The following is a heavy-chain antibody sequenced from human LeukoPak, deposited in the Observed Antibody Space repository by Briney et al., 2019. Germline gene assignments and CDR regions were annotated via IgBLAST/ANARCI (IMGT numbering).Heavy chain of an antibody. J-gene: IGHJ4*02. CDR2: IIPIFGTA. V-gene: IGHV1-69*13. Sequence: SVKVSCKASGGTFSSYAISWVRQAPGQGLEWMGGIIPIFGTANYAQKFQGRVTITADESTSTAYMELSSLRSEDTAVYYCARDGGYSSSSSASFDYWGQGTLVTVSS. CDR1: GGTFSSYA. CDR3: ARDGGYSSSSSASFDY. D-gene: IGHD6-13*01.